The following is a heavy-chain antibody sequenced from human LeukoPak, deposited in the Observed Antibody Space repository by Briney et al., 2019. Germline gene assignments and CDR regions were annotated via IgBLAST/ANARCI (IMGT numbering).Heavy chain of an antibody. CDR3: ARGTRELLD. CDR1: GYTFTNYY. V-gene: IGHV1-46*03. Sequence: ASVKVSCKASGYTFTNYYIHWVRQAPGQGLECMGIINPSSSSTTYAQKFQGRVTMTWDTSMSTVYMELNSLRSEDTAVYYCARGTRELLDRGQGTMVTVSS. J-gene: IGHJ3*01. D-gene: IGHD1-26*01. CDR2: INPSSSST.